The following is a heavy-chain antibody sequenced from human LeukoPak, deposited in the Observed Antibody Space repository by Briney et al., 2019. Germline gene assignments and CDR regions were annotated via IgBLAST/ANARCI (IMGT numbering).Heavy chain of an antibody. CDR3: AREGPDAFDI. Sequence: SRTLSLTCAISGDSVSTNSAAWNWVRQSPSRGLEWLGGTYYRSKWYNDYAVSVKSRITINPDTSKNQLSLQLNSVTPEDTAVYYCAREGPDAFDIWGQGTMVTVSS. CDR1: GDSVSTNSAA. J-gene: IGHJ3*02. CDR2: TYYRSKWYN. V-gene: IGHV6-1*01.